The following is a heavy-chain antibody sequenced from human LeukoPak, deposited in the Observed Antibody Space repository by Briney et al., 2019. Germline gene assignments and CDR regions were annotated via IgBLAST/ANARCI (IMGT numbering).Heavy chain of an antibody. V-gene: IGHV1-69*13. CDR3: ASPKTGDSGWYFDL. J-gene: IGHJ2*01. CDR2: IIPIFGTA. CDR1: GGTFSSYA. D-gene: IGHD7-27*01. Sequence: ASVKVSCKASGGTFSSYAISWVRQAPGQGLEWMGGIIPIFGTANYAQKFQGRVTITADESTSTAYMELSSLRPEDTAVYYCASPKTGDSGWYFDLWGRGTLVTVSS.